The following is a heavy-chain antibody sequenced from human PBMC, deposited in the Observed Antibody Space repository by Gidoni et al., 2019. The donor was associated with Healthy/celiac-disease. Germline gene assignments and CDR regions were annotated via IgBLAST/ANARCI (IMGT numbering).Heavy chain of an antibody. CDR1: GFTFSSYW. Sequence: EVQLVESGGGLVQPGGSLRLSCAASGFTFSSYWRSWVRQAPGKGLEWVANIKQDGSEKYYVDSVKCRFTISRDNAKNSLYLQMNSLRAEDTAVYYCARGTSSSWYLGQVDYWGQGTLVTVSS. D-gene: IGHD6-13*01. J-gene: IGHJ4*02. V-gene: IGHV3-7*03. CDR3: ARGTSSSWYLGQVDY. CDR2: IKQDGSEK.